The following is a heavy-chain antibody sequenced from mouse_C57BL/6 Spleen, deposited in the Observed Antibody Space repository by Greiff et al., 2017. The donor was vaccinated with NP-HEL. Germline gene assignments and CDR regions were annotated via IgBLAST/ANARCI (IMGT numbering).Heavy chain of an antibody. J-gene: IGHJ4*01. D-gene: IGHD1-1*01. CDR3: ARPYYGSSPWAMDY. V-gene: IGHV1-72*01. CDR2: IDPNSGGT. Sequence: VQLQQSGAELVKPGASVKLSCKASGYTFTSYWMHWVKQRPGRGLEWIGRIDPNSGGTKYNEKFKSKATLTVDIPSSTAYMQLSSLTSEDSAVYYCARPYYGSSPWAMDYWGQGTSVTVSS. CDR1: GYTFTSYW.